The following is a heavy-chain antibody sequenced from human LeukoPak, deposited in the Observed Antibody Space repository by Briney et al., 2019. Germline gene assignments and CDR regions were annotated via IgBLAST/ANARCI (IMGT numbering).Heavy chain of an antibody. D-gene: IGHD6-13*01. CDR1: GGTFSSYA. CDR2: IIPIFGTA. CDR3: ARVTGYRIEDYFDY. V-gene: IGHV1-69*13. J-gene: IGHJ4*02. Sequence: SVQVSCKASGGTFSSYAISWVRQAPGQGLEWMGGIIPIFGTANYAQKFQGRVTITADESTSTAYMELSSLRSEDTAVYYCARVTGYRIEDYFDYWGQGTLVTVSS.